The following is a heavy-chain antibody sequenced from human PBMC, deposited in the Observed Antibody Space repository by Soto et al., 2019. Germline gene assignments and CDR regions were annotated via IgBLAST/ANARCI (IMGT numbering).Heavy chain of an antibody. CDR2: ISYDGSNK. CDR3: AKGQGNRGSILSLSRYGMDV. V-gene: IGHV3-30*18. Sequence: GGSLRLSCAASGFTFSSYGMHWVRQAPGKGLEWVAVISYDGSNKYYADSVKGRFTISRDNSKNTLYLQMNSLRAEDTAVYYCAKGQGNRGSILSLSRYGMDVWGQGTTVTVSS. D-gene: IGHD3-16*01. J-gene: IGHJ6*02. CDR1: GFTFSSYG.